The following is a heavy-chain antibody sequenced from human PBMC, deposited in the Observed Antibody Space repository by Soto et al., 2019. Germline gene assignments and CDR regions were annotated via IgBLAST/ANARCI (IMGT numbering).Heavy chain of an antibody. CDR3: ARGMTTVTTLDY. J-gene: IGHJ4*02. CDR2: IYHSGST. CDR1: GGSIGSGGDS. Sequence: PSETLSLTCAVSGGSIGSGGDSWSWIRQPPGKGLEWIGYIYHSGSTYYNPSLKSRVTISVDRSKNQFSLKLSSVTAADTAVYYCARGMTTVTTLDYWGQGTLVTVSS. D-gene: IGHD4-4*01. V-gene: IGHV4-30-2*01.